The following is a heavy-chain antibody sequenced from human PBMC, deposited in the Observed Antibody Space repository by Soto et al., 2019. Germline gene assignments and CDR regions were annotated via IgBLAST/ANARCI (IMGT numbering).Heavy chain of an antibody. CDR3: ARGGGRISWSYYFDY. Sequence: QVPLVQSGAEVKKPGSSVKVSCKASGGTFSSYTISWVRQAPGQGLEWMGRIIPILGIANYAQKFQGRVTITADKPTSTAYMELSSLRSEDTAVYYGARGGGRISWSYYFDYWGQGTLVTVSS. CDR2: IIPILGIA. J-gene: IGHJ4*02. D-gene: IGHD3-16*01. V-gene: IGHV1-69*02. CDR1: GGTFSSYT.